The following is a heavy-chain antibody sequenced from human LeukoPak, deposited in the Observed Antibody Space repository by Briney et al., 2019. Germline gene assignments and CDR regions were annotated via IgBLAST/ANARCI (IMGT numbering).Heavy chain of an antibody. D-gene: IGHD5-24*01. V-gene: IGHV6-1*01. CDR1: GDSVVSNSTA. Sequence: SQTLSLTCVISGDSVVSNSTACNWIRQSPSRGLEWLGRTYYRSKWYNDYAVSVKSRIIINPDTSKNQFSLQLNSVTPEDTAVYYCARGGQGDGYSADEAFDVWAKGQWSPSL. J-gene: IGHJ3*01. CDR2: TYYRSKWYN. CDR3: ARGGQGDGYSADEAFDV.